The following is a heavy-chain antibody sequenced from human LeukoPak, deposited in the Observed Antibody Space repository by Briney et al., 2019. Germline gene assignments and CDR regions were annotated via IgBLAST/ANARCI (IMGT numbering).Heavy chain of an antibody. CDR1: GGTFSSYA. D-gene: IGHD2-2*02. CDR3: ARVVVVPAAIRSLNYYYYYYTDV. J-gene: IGHJ6*03. CDR2: IIPIFGTA. Sequence: ASVKVSCKASGGTFSSYAISWVRQAPGQGLEWMGGIIPIFGTANYAQKFQGRVTITTDESTSTAYMELSSLRSEDTAVYYCARVVVVPAAIRSLNYYYYYYTDVWGKGTTVTVSS. V-gene: IGHV1-69*05.